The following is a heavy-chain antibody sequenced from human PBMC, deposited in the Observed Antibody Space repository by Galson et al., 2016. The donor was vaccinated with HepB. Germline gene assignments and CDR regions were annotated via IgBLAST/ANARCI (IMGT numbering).Heavy chain of an antibody. Sequence: SLRLSCAGSGFTFSKHAVSWVRQAPGKGLEWVSGISGSDVTTSYADSVEGRFTVSRDNSKNTLYLQMNSLRVDDTAVYYCARSEAPSYFYFMDVWGKGTTVTVSS. V-gene: IGHV3-23*01. CDR2: ISGSDVTT. CDR1: GFTFSKHA. J-gene: IGHJ6*03. CDR3: ARSEAPSYFYFMDV.